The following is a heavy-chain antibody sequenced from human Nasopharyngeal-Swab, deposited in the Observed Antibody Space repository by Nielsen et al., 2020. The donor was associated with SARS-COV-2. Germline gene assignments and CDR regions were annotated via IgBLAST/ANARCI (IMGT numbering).Heavy chain of an antibody. Sequence: GGSLRLSCAASGFTFSSYAMSWVRQAPGKGLEWVSVIYSGGSSTYYADSVKGRFTISRDNSKNTLYLQMNSLRAEDTAVYYCARDDDYGDYALYYYYYGMDVWGQGTTVTVSS. CDR1: GFTFSSYA. D-gene: IGHD4-17*01. J-gene: IGHJ6*02. CDR2: IYSGGSST. CDR3: ARDDDYGDYALYYYYYGMDV. V-gene: IGHV3-23*03.